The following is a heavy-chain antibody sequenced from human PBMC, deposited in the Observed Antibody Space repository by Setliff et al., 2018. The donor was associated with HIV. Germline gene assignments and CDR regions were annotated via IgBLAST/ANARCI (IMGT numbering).Heavy chain of an antibody. J-gene: IGHJ6*03. V-gene: IGHV1-69*13. D-gene: IGHD3-10*02. CDR3: ARIVRPSYYYYYMDV. CDR1: GGTFSSYA. CDR2: IIPIFNTA. Sequence: SVKVSCKASGGTFSSYAISWVRQAPGQGLEWMGGIIPIFNTASYAQKFQGRVTITADESTSTAYMELSSLRSEDTAVYYCARIVRPSYYYYYMDVWGKGTTVTVSS.